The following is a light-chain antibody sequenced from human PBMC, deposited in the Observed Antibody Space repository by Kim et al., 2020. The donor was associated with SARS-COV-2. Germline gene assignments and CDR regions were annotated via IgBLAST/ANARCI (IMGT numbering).Light chain of an antibody. CDR3: QQYKTYWT. V-gene: IGKV1-5*03. CDR2: KAS. CDR1: QSISSW. Sequence: DIQMTQSPSTLSASVGDRATITCRASQSISSWLAWYQQKPGKAPKVLIYKASSLESGVPSRFSGSGSGTEFTLTISSLQPDDFATYYCQQYKTYWTFGQGKEVDIK. J-gene: IGKJ1*01.